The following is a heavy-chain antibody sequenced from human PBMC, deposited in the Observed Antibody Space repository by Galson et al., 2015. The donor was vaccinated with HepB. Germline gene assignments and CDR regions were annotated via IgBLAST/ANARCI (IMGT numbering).Heavy chain of an antibody. CDR3: ARDPSVQQQLALFDY. CDR2: INTNTGNP. Sequence: SVKVSCKASGYTFTNYAVNWVRQAPGQGLEWMGWINTNTGNPTYAQGFTGRFVFSLDTSVSTAYLQISSLKAEDTAVYYCARDPSVQQQLALFDYWGQGTLVTVSS. CDR1: GYTFTNYA. D-gene: IGHD6-13*01. J-gene: IGHJ4*02. V-gene: IGHV7-4-1*02.